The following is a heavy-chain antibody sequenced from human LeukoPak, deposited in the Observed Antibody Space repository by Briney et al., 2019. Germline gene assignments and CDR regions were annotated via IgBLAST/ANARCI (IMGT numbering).Heavy chain of an antibody. CDR2: ISYDGSNK. CDR1: GFTFSSYA. D-gene: IGHD2-21*02. Sequence: PGGSLRLSCAASGFTFSSYAMHWVRQAPGKGLEWVAVISYDGSNKYYADSVKGRFTISRDNSKNTLYLQMNCLRAEDTAVYYCAKGLAYCGGDCYSWYYYYGMDVWGQGTTVTVSS. V-gene: IGHV3-30-3*01. J-gene: IGHJ6*02. CDR3: AKGLAYCGGDCYSWYYYYGMDV.